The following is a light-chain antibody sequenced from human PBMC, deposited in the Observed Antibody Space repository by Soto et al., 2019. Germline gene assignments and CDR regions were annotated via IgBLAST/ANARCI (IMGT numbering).Light chain of an antibody. CDR2: DVS. V-gene: IGKV3-11*01. J-gene: IGKJ4*01. CDR3: QQNADRPLT. Sequence: EIVLTQSPATLSLSPGERATLFCRASQSVSGGYLAWYQQKPGQAPRLLIYDVSHSATGIPPRFSGSGSGTDFTLTISSLEHEDFAVYYCQQNADRPLTFGGGTKVEIK. CDR1: QSVSGGY.